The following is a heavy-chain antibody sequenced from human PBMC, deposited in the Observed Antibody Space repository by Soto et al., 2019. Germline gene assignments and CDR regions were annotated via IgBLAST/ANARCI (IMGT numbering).Heavy chain of an antibody. Sequence: GGSLRLSCVTYGLTFTDYWMSWVRQAPGKGLEWVANIKQAESEKNYLDSVKGRFTISRDNAKNSLYLQMNSLRAEDTAVYYCASDRFRGTYYLRGVTYFFEEWGQGAPVTVSS. D-gene: IGHD1-26*01. CDR3: ASDRFRGTYYLRGVTYFFEE. J-gene: IGHJ4*02. V-gene: IGHV3-7*03. CDR2: IKQAESEK. CDR1: GLTFTDYW.